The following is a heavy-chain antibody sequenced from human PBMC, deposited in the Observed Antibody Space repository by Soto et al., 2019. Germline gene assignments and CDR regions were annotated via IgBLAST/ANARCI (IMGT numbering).Heavy chain of an antibody. CDR3: AREPRYSNYGGYGMDV. V-gene: IGHV4-59*12. J-gene: IGHJ6*02. CDR1: GGSISNYY. CDR2: VHDSWGS. Sequence: SETLSLTCTVSGGSISNYYWSWFRQTPGKGLEWIGYVHDSWGSNYNPSLKSRVDKSLDTSKSQFSLKLTSVTATDTAVYYCAREPRYSNYGGYGMDVWGQGTTVTVSS. D-gene: IGHD5-12*01.